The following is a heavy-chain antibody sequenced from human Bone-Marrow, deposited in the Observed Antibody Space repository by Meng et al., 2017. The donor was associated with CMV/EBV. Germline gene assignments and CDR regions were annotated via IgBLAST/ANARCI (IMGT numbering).Heavy chain of an antibody. J-gene: IGHJ4*02. D-gene: IGHD7-27*01. CDR1: GYTFTSYD. CDR2: INPNSGGT. Sequence: ASVKVSCKASGYTFTSYDINWVRQAPGQGLEWMGWINPNSGGTNYAQKFQGRVTMTRDTSISTAYMELSRLRSDDTAVYYCARVTGGFDYWGQGTLVTVSS. V-gene: IGHV1-2*02. CDR3: ARVTGGFDY.